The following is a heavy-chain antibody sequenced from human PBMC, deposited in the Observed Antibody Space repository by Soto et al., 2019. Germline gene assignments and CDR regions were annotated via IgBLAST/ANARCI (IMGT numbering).Heavy chain of an antibody. J-gene: IGHJ6*03. D-gene: IGHD2-15*01. V-gene: IGHV1-69*02. CDR2: IIPILGIA. Sequence: QVQLVQSGAEVKKPGSSVKVSCKASGGTFSSYTISWVRQAPGQGLEWMGRIIPILGIANYAQKFQGRVTITADKSTITAYMELSSLRSEDTAVYYCARGPDCSGGSCYPYYYYYYMDVWGKGTTVTVSS. CDR1: GGTFSSYT. CDR3: ARGPDCSGGSCYPYYYYYYMDV.